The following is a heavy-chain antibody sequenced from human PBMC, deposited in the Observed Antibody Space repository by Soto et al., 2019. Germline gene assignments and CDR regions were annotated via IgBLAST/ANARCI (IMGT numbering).Heavy chain of an antibody. Sequence: ASVKVSCKASGYTFTGYYMHWVRQAPGQGLEWMGWINPNSGGTNYAQKFQGWVTMTRDTSISTAYMELSRLRSDDTAVYYCARDLRDQYCSGGICYYYYYGMDVWGHGTTVTVSS. CDR3: ARDLRDQYCSGGICYYYYYGMDV. J-gene: IGHJ6*02. V-gene: IGHV1-2*04. CDR2: INPNSGGT. D-gene: IGHD2-15*01. CDR1: GYTFTGYY.